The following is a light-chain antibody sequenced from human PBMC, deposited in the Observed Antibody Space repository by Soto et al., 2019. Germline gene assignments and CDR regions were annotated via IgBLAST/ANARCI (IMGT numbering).Light chain of an antibody. V-gene: IGKV3-20*01. CDR3: HQYGSSLGT. Sequence: EIVLTQSPGTLSLSPGEGATLSCRASQSVTGTNLAWYQQRAGQAPRLLIYDAVRRATVIPDRFSGSGSGTDFTLTISRLEPEDFAVYYCHQYGSSLGTFGQGTKVEI. J-gene: IGKJ2*01. CDR2: DAV. CDR1: QSVTGTN.